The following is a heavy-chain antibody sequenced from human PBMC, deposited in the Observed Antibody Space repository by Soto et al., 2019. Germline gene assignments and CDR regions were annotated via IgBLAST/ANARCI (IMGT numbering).Heavy chain of an antibody. CDR1: GGSVSSGSYY. CDR3: ARVSSGWYYFDY. Sequence: PSETLSLTCTVSGGSVSSGSYYWSWIRQPPGKGLEWIGYMYNSGSTNYNPSLKSRVIISVDTSKNQFSLKLSSVTAADTAVYYCARVSSGWYYFDYWGPGTLVTVSS. CDR2: MYNSGST. J-gene: IGHJ4*02. V-gene: IGHV4-61*01. D-gene: IGHD6-19*01.